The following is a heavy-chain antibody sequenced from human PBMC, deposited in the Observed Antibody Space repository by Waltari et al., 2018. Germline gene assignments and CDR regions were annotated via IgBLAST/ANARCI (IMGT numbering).Heavy chain of an antibody. J-gene: IGHJ4*02. CDR2: ISWNSANI. CDR1: GFTFDDYA. CDR3: AKDVSSSGWGYLDS. V-gene: IGHV3-9*01. Sequence: EVRLVESGGGLVQPDRSLRLSCTSSGFTFDDYAMHWVRQTPGKGLEWVSTISWNSANIGYADSVRCRFTVSRDNARNSLYLHMNSLRPEDTALYYCAKDVSSSGWGYLDSWGQGSLVTVSS. D-gene: IGHD6-19*01.